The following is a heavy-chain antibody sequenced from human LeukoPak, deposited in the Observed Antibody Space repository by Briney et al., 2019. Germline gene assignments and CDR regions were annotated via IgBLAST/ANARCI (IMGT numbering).Heavy chain of an antibody. V-gene: IGHV3-30*02. CDR2: IRYDGSNK. CDR3: ARQKRTYYYDSSGVLDAFDI. Sequence: GGSLRLSCAASGFTFSSYGMHWVRQAPGKGLEWVAFIRYDGSNKYFADSVKGRFTISRDNAKNSLYLQMNSLRAEDTAVYYCARQKRTYYYDSSGVLDAFDIWGQGTMVTVSS. D-gene: IGHD3-22*01. J-gene: IGHJ3*02. CDR1: GFTFSSYG.